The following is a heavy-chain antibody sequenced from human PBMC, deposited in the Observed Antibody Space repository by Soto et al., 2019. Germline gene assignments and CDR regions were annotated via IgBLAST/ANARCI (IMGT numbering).Heavy chain of an antibody. J-gene: IGHJ4*02. Sequence: QVQLVQSGAEVKKPGSSVKVSCKASGGTFSNYAISWVRQAPGQGLEWMGGIIPIFGTTNYAQRFQGRVTITADESTSTAYMELSSLRSEDTAVYYCARVSSSWYKDYFDYWGKGTPVTVSS. CDR2: IIPIFGTT. CDR3: ARVSSSWYKDYFDY. CDR1: GGTFSNYA. D-gene: IGHD6-13*01. V-gene: IGHV1-69*12.